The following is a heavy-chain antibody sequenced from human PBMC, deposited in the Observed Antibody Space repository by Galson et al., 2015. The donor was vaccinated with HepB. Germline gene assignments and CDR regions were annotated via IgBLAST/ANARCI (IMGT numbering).Heavy chain of an antibody. CDR2: IRSTPYGGTT. D-gene: IGHD2-2*01. Sequence: SLRLSCAVSGFTFGDYAMSWFRQAPGKGLEWVGFIRSTPYGGTTEYAASVKGRFTISRDDSKSIAYLHMNRLNTEDTAVYYCSRETDCSGTSCHDHWGQGTLVTVSS. J-gene: IGHJ4*02. V-gene: IGHV3-49*03. CDR3: SRETDCSGTSCHDH. CDR1: GFTFGDYA.